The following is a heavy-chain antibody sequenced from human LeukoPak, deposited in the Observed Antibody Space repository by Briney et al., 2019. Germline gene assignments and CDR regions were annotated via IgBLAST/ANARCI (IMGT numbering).Heavy chain of an antibody. CDR3: ARDGGSGILD. J-gene: IGHJ4*02. V-gene: IGHV3-48*03. CDR2: ISSNGSPI. D-gene: IGHD3-10*01. CDR1: GFTFSSYE. Sequence: GGSLRLSCAASGFTFSSYEMNWVRQAPGKGLEWVSYISSNGSPIFYADSVKGRFTISRDNAKNSLSLLMNSLRAEDTAVYYCARDGGSGILDWGQGTLVIVSS.